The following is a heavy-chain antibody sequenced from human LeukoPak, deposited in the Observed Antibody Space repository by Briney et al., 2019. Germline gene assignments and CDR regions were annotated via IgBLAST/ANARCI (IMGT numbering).Heavy chain of an antibody. Sequence: SETLSLTCTVSGYSISSGYYWGWIRQPPGKGLEWIGSIYHSGRTFYNPSLKSRVTISVDTSKNQFSLKLSSVTAADTAVYYCARESPRITMVRGVRPRGWFDPWGQGTLVTVSS. CDR2: IYHSGRT. D-gene: IGHD3-10*01. V-gene: IGHV4-38-2*02. J-gene: IGHJ5*02. CDR3: ARESPRITMVRGVRPRGWFDP. CDR1: GYSISSGYY.